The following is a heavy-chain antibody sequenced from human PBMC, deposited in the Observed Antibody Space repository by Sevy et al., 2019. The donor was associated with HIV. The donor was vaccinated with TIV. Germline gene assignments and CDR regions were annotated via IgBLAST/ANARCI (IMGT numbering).Heavy chain of an antibody. D-gene: IGHD5-12*01. V-gene: IGHV3-11*01. J-gene: IGHJ3*02. CDR1: GFTFSDYY. Sequence: GGSLRLSCAASGFTFSDYYMSWIRQAPGKGLEWVSYISSSGSTIYYADSVKGRFTISRDNAKNSLYQQMNSLRAEDTAVYYCARVRRDGYNRPDAFDIWGQGTMVTVSS. CDR3: ARVRRDGYNRPDAFDI. CDR2: ISSSGSTI.